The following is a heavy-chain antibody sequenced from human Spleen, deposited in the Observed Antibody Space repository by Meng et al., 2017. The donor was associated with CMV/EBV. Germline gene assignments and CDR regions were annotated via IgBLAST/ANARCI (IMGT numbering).Heavy chain of an antibody. D-gene: IGHD3-16*01. CDR1: GYSFTTYG. Sequence: ACRTSGYSFTTYGITWVRQAPGQGLEWMGWITTSTGDTNILQKMQGRVTMTTDTSSRTASLELRSLTPDDTAVYYCARGAADDPPDHWGQGTLVTVSS. CDR2: ITTSTGDT. CDR3: ARGAADDPPDH. J-gene: IGHJ4*02. V-gene: IGHV1-18*04.